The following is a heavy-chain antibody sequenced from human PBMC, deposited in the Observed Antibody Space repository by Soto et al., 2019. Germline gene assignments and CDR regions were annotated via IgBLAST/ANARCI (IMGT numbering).Heavy chain of an antibody. J-gene: IGHJ4*02. D-gene: IGHD3-22*01. CDR3: ARAPRTYYYDSSGYYSLAY. V-gene: IGHV1-69*12. CDR1: GGTFSSYA. CDR2: IIPIFGTA. Sequence: QVQLVQSGAEVKKPGSSVKVSCKASGGTFSSYAISWVRQAPGQGLEWMGGIIPIFGTANYAQKFQGRVTLTADESTSTAYMELSSLRSEDTAVYYCARAPRTYYYDSSGYYSLAYWGQGTLVTVSS.